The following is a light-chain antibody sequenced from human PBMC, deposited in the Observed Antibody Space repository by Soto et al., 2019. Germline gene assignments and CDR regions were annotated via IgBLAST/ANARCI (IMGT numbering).Light chain of an antibody. V-gene: IGKV3-15*01. J-gene: IGKJ3*01. CDR2: DAS. Sequence: ETVMTQSPATLSVSPGERPTLSCRASQSVSSNLAWYQQKPGQAPRLLIYDASTRATGIPARFSGSVSGTEFNLTISSLQSEDFAIYYCQQYTTWPLTFGPGTKVDIK. CDR3: QQYTTWPLT. CDR1: QSVSSN.